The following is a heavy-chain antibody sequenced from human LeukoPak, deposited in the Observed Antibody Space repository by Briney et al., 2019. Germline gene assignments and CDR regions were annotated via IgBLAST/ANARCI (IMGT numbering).Heavy chain of an antibody. D-gene: IGHD6-19*01. V-gene: IGHV4-4*07. CDR1: GGSISSYY. Sequence: SETLSLTCTVSGGSISSYYWSWIRQPAGKGLEWIGRMYPSGSTNYNPSLTSRVTMSVDTSKNQFSLKLSSVTAADTAVYSCARDLAVAGTVAALGYWGQGTQVTVSS. CDR3: ARDLAVAGTVAALGY. J-gene: IGHJ4*02. CDR2: MYPSGST.